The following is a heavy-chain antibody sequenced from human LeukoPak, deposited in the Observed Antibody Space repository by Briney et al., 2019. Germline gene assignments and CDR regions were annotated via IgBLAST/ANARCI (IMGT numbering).Heavy chain of an antibody. Sequence: SETLSLTCAVSGYSISSDYYWGWIRQPPGKGLEWIGSIYHSGSTYYNPSLKSRVTISVDTSKNQFSLKLSSVSAADTAVYYCAATGGSGSYYSDYWGQGTLVTVSS. CDR1: GYSISSDYY. CDR3: AATGGSGSYYSDY. V-gene: IGHV4-38-2*01. D-gene: IGHD3-10*01. CDR2: IYHSGST. J-gene: IGHJ4*02.